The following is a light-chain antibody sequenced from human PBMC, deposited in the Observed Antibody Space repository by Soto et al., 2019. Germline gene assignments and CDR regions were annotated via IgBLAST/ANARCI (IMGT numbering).Light chain of an antibody. Sequence: QAVVTQPRSVSGSPGQSVTISCTGTTGDVGAYNFVSWYQLYPGKAPKLMIYDADKRPSGVPDRFSASKSGNTASLTISGLQAEDEADYYCCSYAGSFTWVFGGGTQLTVL. CDR3: CSYAGSFTWV. CDR1: TGDVGAYNF. J-gene: IGLJ3*02. V-gene: IGLV2-11*01. CDR2: DAD.